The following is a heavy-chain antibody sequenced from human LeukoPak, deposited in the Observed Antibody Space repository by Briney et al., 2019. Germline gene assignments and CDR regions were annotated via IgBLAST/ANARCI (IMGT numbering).Heavy chain of an antibody. J-gene: IGHJ4*02. V-gene: IGHV3-74*01. CDR2: INSDGSTT. Sequence: PGGSLRLSCAASGFTFSSYWMHWVRQAPGTGLMWVSRINSDGSTTSYADSVKGRFTISRDNAKNTLYWQMNSRRLEHTAVYYCTRINYGWGQGTLVTVSS. CDR3: TRINYG. CDR1: GFTFSSYW. D-gene: IGHD3-16*01.